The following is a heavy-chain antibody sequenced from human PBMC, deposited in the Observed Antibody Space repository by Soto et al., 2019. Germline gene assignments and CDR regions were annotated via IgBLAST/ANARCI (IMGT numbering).Heavy chain of an antibody. D-gene: IGHD3-22*01. J-gene: IGHJ5*02. V-gene: IGHV4-39*01. CDR2: IFYSGGT. Sequence: QLLLQESGPGLVKPSETLSLTCTVSGGSILDSTYYWAWIRQPPGKGLEWIGTIFYSGGTFYTPSLKRRVTMSVDTSNNQFSLKLSSVTAADTAVYYCARQASGYYYGWFDPWGQGTLVTVSS. CDR1: GGSILDSTYY. CDR3: ARQASGYYYGWFDP.